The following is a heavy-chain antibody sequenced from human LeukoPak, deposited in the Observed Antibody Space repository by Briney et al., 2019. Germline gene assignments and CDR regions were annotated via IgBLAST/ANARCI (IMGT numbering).Heavy chain of an antibody. CDR1: GFTFSDHY. J-gene: IGHJ4*02. CDR3: ARVTGAYYFDY. CDR2: TSNKAKSYTT. V-gene: IGHV3-72*01. D-gene: IGHD1-20*01. Sequence: GGSLRLSCAASGFTFSDHYMDWVRQAPGKGLEWVGRTSNKAKSYTTEYAASAKDRFTISRDDSKNSLYLQMNSLKTEDTAVYYCARVTGAYYFDYWGQGTLVTVSS.